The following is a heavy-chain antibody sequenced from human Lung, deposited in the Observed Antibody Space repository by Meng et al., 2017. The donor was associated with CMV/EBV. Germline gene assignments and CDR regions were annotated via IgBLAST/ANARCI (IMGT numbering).Heavy chain of an antibody. CDR3: ARDVSPRSSVYFAIYYFYALDV. D-gene: IGHD5/OR15-5a*01. CDR2: ISNGGAYI. V-gene: IGHV3-21*01. CDR1: GFLFSDFS. J-gene: IGHJ6*02. Sequence: GGSLRLSCAAFGFLFSDFSMTWVRQAPGKGLEWVSSISNGGAYIYYADSVKDRFTISRDNAQNSLYLQMNSLRAEDTAVYYCARDVSPRSSVYFAIYYFYALDVWGQGTTVTVSS.